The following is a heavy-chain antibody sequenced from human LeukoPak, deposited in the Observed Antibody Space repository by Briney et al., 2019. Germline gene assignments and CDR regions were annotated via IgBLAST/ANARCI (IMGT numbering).Heavy chain of an antibody. J-gene: IGHJ4*02. Sequence: SETLSLTCTVSGGSISSYYWSWIRQPPGKGLEWIGYIYYSGSTNYNPSLKSRVTISVDTSKNQFSLKLSSVTAADTAVYYCARHLGSDGYNFFFAFDYWGQGTLVTVSS. D-gene: IGHD5-24*01. CDR1: GGSISSYY. CDR2: IYYSGST. CDR3: ARHLGSDGYNFFFAFDY. V-gene: IGHV4-59*08.